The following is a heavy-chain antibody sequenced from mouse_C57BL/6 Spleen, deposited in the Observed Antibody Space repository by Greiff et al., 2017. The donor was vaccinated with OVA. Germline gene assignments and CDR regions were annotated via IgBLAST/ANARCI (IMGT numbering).Heavy chain of an antibody. Sequence: QVQLQQSGAELVMPGASVTLSCKASGYTFTSYWMHWVKQRPGQGLEWIGEIDPSDGYTNYNQKFKGKSTLTVDKSSSTAYMQLSSLTSEDAAVYDCARGSSNYCAMDYWGQGTSVTVSS. V-gene: IGHV1-69*01. CDR2: IDPSDGYT. D-gene: IGHD2-5*01. CDR1: GYTFTSYW. CDR3: ARGSSNYCAMDY. J-gene: IGHJ4*01.